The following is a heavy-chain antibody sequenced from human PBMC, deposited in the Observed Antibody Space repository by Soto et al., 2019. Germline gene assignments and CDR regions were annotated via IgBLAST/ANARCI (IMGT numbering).Heavy chain of an antibody. Sequence: QVHLQESGPGLVTPSQTLSLTCTVSGASINSAAYYWSWIRQRPGEGLEGIGFISYSGYTFQNPCLKSRLLLSVATSKNQFSLELSFVTAADTAVYYCARGPTPSWSSYRFSYFDSWGPGSLVTVS. CDR3: ARGPTPSWSSYRFSYFDS. J-gene: IGHJ4*01. CDR1: GASINSAAYY. CDR2: ISYSGYT. V-gene: IGHV4-31*03. D-gene: IGHD3-16*02.